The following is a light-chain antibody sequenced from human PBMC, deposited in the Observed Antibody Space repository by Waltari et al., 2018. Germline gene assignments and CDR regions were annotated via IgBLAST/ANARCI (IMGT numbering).Light chain of an antibody. V-gene: IGLV2-14*01. CDR3: SSQSSNDVVL. CDR1: SHDVGGYHS. CDR2: DVS. Sequence: QSALTHPAPVSGSPGQSVPLFCAGTSHDVGGYHSVSLYQEHPGQAPGVIIYDVSDRPSGVSDRFSGSKSGNTASLTISGLQAEDEADYYCSSQSSNDVVLFGGGTKLTVL. J-gene: IGLJ2*01.